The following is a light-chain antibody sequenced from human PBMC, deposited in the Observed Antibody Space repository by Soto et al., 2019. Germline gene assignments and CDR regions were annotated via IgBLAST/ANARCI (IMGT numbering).Light chain of an antibody. CDR1: SSDVGGYNY. J-gene: IGLJ1*01. CDR2: DVS. V-gene: IGLV2-14*01. CDR3: SSYTSSSTLEGV. Sequence: QSVLTQPASVSGSPGQSITISCTGTSSDVGGYNYVSWYQQHPGKAPKLMIYDVSNRPSGVSNRFSGSKSGNTASLTISLLQAEDEADYYCSSYTSSSTLEGVFGTGTKVTVL.